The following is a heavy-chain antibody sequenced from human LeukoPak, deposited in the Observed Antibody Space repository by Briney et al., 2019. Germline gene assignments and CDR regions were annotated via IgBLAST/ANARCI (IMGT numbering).Heavy chain of an antibody. D-gene: IGHD6-19*01. CDR1: GYRFTTYW. CDR2: IYPGDSDT. Sequence: GESLKTSRNASGYRFTTYWIGWVRQIPGKGLEWMGIIYPGDSDTRYGPSFQGQVTISADKSITTAYLQWSGLKASDTAMYYCARHSGVSGIVDYWGQGTLVTVSS. J-gene: IGHJ4*02. V-gene: IGHV5-51*01. CDR3: ARHSGVSGIVDY.